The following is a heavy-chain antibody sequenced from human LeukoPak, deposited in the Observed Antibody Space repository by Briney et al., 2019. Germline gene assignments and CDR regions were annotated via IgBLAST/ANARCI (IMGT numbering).Heavy chain of an antibody. J-gene: IGHJ5*02. CDR2: INPSGGST. V-gene: IGHV1-46*01. Sequence: ASVKVSCKASGYTFTSYYMHWVRQAPGQGLEWMGIINPSGGSTSYAQKFQGRVTMTRDTSTSTVYMELSSLRSEDTAVYYCARELGGEKPSAITIFGVRPTGVYNWFDPWGQGTLVTVSS. CDR3: ARELGGEKPSAITIFGVRPTGVYNWFDP. CDR1: GYTFTSYY. D-gene: IGHD3-3*01.